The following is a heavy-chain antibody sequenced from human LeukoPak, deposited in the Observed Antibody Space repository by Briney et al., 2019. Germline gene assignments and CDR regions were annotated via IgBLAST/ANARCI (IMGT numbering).Heavy chain of an antibody. CDR1: GFTFRSYA. CDR2: ISGSGGST. D-gene: IGHD1-26*01. Sequence: GGSLRLSCAASGFTFRSYAMSWVRQAPGKGLEWVSEISGSGGSTYYADSVKGRFTISRDNSKNTLYLQMNSLRAEDMAVYYCAKVSGNYALDYWGQGTLVTVSS. J-gene: IGHJ4*02. CDR3: AKVSGNYALDY. V-gene: IGHV3-23*01.